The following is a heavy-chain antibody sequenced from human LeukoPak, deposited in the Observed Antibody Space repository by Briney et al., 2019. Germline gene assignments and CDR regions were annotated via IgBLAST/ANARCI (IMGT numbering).Heavy chain of an antibody. CDR1: GGSFSDNY. J-gene: IGHJ5*02. CDR2: INYSGST. CDR3: ARVRCTGGTCYPNWFDP. D-gene: IGHD2-15*01. V-gene: IGHV4-34*01. Sequence: ETLSLTCAVYGGSFSDNYWNWIRQPPGKGLEWIGEINYSGSTNYNSSLKSRVTISVDPSKNQFSLKLTSVTAADTAVYYCARVRCTGGTCYPNWFDPWGQGTLVIVSS.